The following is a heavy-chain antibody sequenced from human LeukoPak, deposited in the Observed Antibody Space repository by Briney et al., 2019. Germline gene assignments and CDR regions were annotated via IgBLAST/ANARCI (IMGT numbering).Heavy chain of an antibody. D-gene: IGHD2-15*01. CDR2: ICGSGGST. CDR1: GFTFSSYA. CDR3: AKDPDIVVVVAATPVGYFDY. J-gene: IGHJ4*02. Sequence: GGSLRLSCAASGFTFSSYAMSWVRHAPGKGLEWVSAICGSGGSTYYADSVKGRFTISRDNSKNTLYLQMNSLRAEDTAVYYCAKDPDIVVVVAATPVGYFDYWGQGTLVTVSS. V-gene: IGHV3-23*01.